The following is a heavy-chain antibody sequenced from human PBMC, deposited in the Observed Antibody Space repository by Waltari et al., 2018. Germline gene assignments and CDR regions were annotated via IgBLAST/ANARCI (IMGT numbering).Heavy chain of an antibody. CDR3: ARIRGYSYDNPYYYYMDV. CDR1: GGSISSSSYY. V-gene: IGHV4-39*07. CDR2: IYYSWST. Sequence: QLQLQESGPGLVKPSETLSLTCTVSGGSISSSSYYWGWIRQPPGKGLEWIGSIYYSWSTYYNPSLKSRVTISVDTSKNQFSLKLSSVTAADTAVYYCARIRGYSYDNPYYYYMDVWGKGTTVTISS. D-gene: IGHD5-18*01. J-gene: IGHJ6*03.